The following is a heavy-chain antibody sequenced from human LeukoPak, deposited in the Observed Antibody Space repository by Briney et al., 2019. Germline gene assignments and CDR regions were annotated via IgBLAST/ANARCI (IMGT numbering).Heavy chain of an antibody. CDR1: GFTFDDYG. Sequence: GGSLRLSCAASGFTFDDYGLSWVRQAPGKGLEWVGRIKSKTDGGTTDYAAPVKGRFTISRDDSKDTLYLQMNSLKTEDTAVYYCTTYGSGRRYDYWGQGILVTVSS. CDR2: IKSKTDGGTT. V-gene: IGHV3-15*01. CDR3: TTYGSGRRYDY. D-gene: IGHD3-10*01. J-gene: IGHJ4*02.